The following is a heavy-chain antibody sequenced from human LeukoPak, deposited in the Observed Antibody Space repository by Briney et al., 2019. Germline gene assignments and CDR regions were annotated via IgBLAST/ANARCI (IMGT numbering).Heavy chain of an antibody. V-gene: IGHV4-34*01. D-gene: IGHD5-18*01. CDR1: GGSFSGYY. Sequence: YPSETLSLTCAVYGGSFSGYYWSWIRQPPGKGLEWIGEINRSGSTNYNPSLKSRVTISVDTSKSQLSLKLSSVTAADTAVYYCATRGYSYGYSDYWGQGILVTVSS. CDR2: INRSGST. CDR3: ATRGYSYGYSDY. J-gene: IGHJ4*02.